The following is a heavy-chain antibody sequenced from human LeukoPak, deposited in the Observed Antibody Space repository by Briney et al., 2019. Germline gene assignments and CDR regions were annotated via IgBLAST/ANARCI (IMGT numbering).Heavy chain of an antibody. CDR3: ARSGKTTYYDFWSGPTYFDY. CDR2: INTNTGNP. D-gene: IGHD3-3*01. V-gene: IGHV7-4-1*02. CDR1: GYTFTSYA. J-gene: IGHJ4*02. Sequence: ASVTVSCKASGYTFTSYAMNWVRQAPGQGLEWMGWINTNTGNPTYAQGFTGRFVFSLDTSVSTAYLQISSLKAEDTAVYYCARSGKTTYYDFWSGPTYFDYWGQGTLVTVSS.